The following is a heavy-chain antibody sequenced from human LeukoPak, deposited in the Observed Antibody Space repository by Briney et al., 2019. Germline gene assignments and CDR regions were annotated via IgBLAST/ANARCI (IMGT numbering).Heavy chain of an antibody. D-gene: IGHD1-26*01. J-gene: IGHJ4*02. Sequence: PGGSLRLSCAASGFIFTNYSMNWVRQAPGKVLEWVSSISSGSGYKYYADSVKGRFTISRDNAENSLYLQMNSLRDEDTAVYYCASAGGNDYWGQGTLVTVSS. CDR2: ISSGSGYK. CDR3: ASAGGNDY. V-gene: IGHV3-21*01. CDR1: GFIFTNYS.